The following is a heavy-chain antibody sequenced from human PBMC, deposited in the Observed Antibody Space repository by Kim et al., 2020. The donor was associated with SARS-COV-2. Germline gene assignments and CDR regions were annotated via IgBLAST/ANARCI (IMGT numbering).Heavy chain of an antibody. J-gene: IGHJ4*02. CDR2: IWYDGSNK. CDR1: GFTFSSYG. V-gene: IGHV3-33*01. CDR3: ARVDSSSFDY. D-gene: IGHD6-6*01. Sequence: GGSLRLSCAASGFTFSSYGMHWVRQAPGKGLEWVAVIWYDGSNKYYADSVKGRFTISRDNSKNTLYLQMNSRRAEDTAVYYCARVDSSSFDYWAREPWSPSPQ.